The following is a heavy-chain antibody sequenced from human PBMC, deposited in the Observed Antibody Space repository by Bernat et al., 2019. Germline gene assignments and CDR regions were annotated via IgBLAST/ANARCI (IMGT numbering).Heavy chain of an antibody. V-gene: IGHV3-11*05. CDR1: GFTFRDYY. CDR2: ISSSSSYT. CDR3: ARGTSTSAPYMDV. J-gene: IGHJ6*03. Sequence: QVQLVESGGGLVKPGGSLRFSCAASGFTFRDYYMSWIRQAPGKGLDWVSYISSSSSYTNYAYSVKGRFTISRDNAKNSLYLKMNSLRAEDTAVYYCARGTSTSAPYMDVWGKGTTVTVSS.